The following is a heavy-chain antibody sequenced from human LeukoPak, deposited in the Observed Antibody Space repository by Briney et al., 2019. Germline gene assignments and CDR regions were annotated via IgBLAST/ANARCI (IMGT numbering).Heavy chain of an antibody. CDR2: ITSGSSYI. Sequence: GGSLRLSCAASGFTFSSYNMNWVRQAPGKGLEWVSSITSGSSYIYYADSVKGRFTISRDNAKNSLYLQMNSLRAEDTAVYYCAKKLWAYDILTGEDYWGQGTLVTVSS. D-gene: IGHD3-9*01. CDR1: GFTFSSYN. V-gene: IGHV3-21*04. CDR3: AKKLWAYDILTGEDY. J-gene: IGHJ4*02.